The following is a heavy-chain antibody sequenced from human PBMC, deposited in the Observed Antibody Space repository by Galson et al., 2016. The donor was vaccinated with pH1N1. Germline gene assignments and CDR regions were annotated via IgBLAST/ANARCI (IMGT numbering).Heavy chain of an antibody. Sequence: SVKASCKASGYTFTGHYMHWVRQAPGRGLEWMGWINPENGDTKYAQKFQDRVTMTRDTSNSTAHMEVNRLTSDDTAVYYCARIIRYSSGLDPWGQGTLVTVSS. J-gene: IGHJ5*02. CDR3: ARIIRYSSGLDP. CDR1: GYTFTGHY. D-gene: IGHD2-21*01. CDR2: INPENGDT. V-gene: IGHV1-2*02.